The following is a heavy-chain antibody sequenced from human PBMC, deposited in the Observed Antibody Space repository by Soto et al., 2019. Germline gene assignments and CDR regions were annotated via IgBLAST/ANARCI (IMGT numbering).Heavy chain of an antibody. J-gene: IGHJ5*02. V-gene: IGHV1-18*01. CDR1: GYTFTSYG. CDR3: ARMLGPTIRWLDP. Sequence: QVQLVQSGAEVTKPGASVKVSCKASGYTFTSYGISWVRQAPGQGLEWMGWIGTYNGNTNYAQKFQGRVTMTTDTSTSTVYMELRSLSSDDTAVFYCARMLGPTIRWLDPWGQGTPVTVSS. D-gene: IGHD1-26*01. CDR2: IGTYNGNT.